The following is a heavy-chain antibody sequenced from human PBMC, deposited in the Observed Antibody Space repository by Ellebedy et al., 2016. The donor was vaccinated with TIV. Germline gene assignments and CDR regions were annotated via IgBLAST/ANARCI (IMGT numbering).Heavy chain of an antibody. J-gene: IGHJ4*02. Sequence: GESLKISXEASGFTFNTYGMNWVRQAPGKGLEWVAVVAYDGSPFYGDSVKGRVTISRDNSKNTLYLQMNSLRPEDTGVYYCAKDRETHCRGGNCHYFDYWGQGTLVTVSS. V-gene: IGHV3-30*18. D-gene: IGHD2-15*01. CDR2: VAYDGSP. CDR3: AKDRETHCRGGNCHYFDY. CDR1: GFTFNTYG.